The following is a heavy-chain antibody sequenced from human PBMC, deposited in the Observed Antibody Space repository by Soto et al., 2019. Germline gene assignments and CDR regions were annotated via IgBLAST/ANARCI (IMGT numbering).Heavy chain of an antibody. J-gene: IGHJ4*02. V-gene: IGHV3-9*01. CDR1: GFSYRNYA. Sequence: PXGSRILSCVAAGFSYRNYARHWVRRPPGKGLEWVSGISWHSGTIVYADSVRGRYTISRDNAKNSLYLQMNSLRPEDTAFYYCVKEKLYSNYEYYFDSWGQATLVTV. CDR3: VKEKLYSNYEYYFDS. D-gene: IGHD4-4*01. CDR2: ISWHSGTI.